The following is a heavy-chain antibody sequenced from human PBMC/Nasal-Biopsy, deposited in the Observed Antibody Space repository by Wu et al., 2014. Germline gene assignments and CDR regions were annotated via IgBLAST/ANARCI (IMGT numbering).Heavy chain of an antibody. V-gene: IGHV2-70*01. CDR1: GFSLSSSGVG. Sequence: ALVKPTQTLTLTCTFSGFSLSSSGVGVGWIRQPPGKALEWLALIDWDDDKYYSTSLKTRLTITKDTSRNQVVLTMTYVDPVDTATYYCARSTVANKFEYWGRGTLVAVS. CDR3: ARSTVANKFEY. J-gene: IGHJ4*02. CDR2: IDWDDDK. D-gene: IGHD4-17*01.